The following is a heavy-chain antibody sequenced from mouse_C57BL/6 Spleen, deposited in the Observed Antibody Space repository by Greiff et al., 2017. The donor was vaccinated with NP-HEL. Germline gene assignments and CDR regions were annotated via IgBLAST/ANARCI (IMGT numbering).Heavy chain of an antibody. CDR3: ARARPYDYDGGDY. V-gene: IGHV1-64*01. D-gene: IGHD2-4*01. J-gene: IGHJ2*01. Sequence: QVQLQQSGAELVKPGASVKLSCKASGYTFTSYWMHWVKQRPGQGLEWIGMIHPNSGSTNYNEKFKSKATLTVDKSSSTAYMQLSSLTSEDSAVYYCARARPYDYDGGDYWGQGTTLTVSS. CDR2: IHPNSGST. CDR1: GYTFTSYW.